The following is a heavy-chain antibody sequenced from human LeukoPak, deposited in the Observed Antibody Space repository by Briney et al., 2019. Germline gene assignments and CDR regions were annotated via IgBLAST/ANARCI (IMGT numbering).Heavy chain of an antibody. V-gene: IGHV3-23*01. Sequence: GGSLRLSCAASGFTFSSYGMSWVRQAPGKGLEWVSAISGSGGSTYYADSVKGRFTISRDNSKNTLYLQMDSLRADDTALYYCASGPGVVAATTFDSWGQGTLVTVSS. CDR3: ASGPGVVAATTFDS. CDR1: GFTFSSYG. J-gene: IGHJ4*02. D-gene: IGHD2-15*01. CDR2: ISGSGGST.